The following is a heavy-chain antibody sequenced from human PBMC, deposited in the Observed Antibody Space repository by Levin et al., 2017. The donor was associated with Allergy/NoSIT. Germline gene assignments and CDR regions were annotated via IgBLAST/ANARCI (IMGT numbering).Heavy chain of an antibody. CDR3: ARDLNMVRGVISRYYFDY. CDR1: GGSFSGYY. D-gene: IGHD3-10*01. V-gene: IGHV4-34*01. CDR2: INHSGST. Sequence: SSETLSLTCAVYGGSFSGYYWSWIRQPPGKGLEWIGEINHSGSTNYNPSLKSRVTISVDTSKNQFSLKLSSVTAADTAVYYWARDLNMVRGVISRYYFDYWGQGTLVTVSS. J-gene: IGHJ4*02.